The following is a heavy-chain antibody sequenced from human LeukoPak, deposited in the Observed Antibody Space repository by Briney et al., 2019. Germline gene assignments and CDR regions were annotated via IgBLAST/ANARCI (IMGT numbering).Heavy chain of an antibody. V-gene: IGHV3-23*01. D-gene: IGHD3-10*01. Sequence: GGSLRLSCAVSGITLINYGMSWVRQALGKGLEWVAGLSGSGGGTNYADSVQGRFTISRDNPKNTLYLQMNSLRAEDTAVYFCAKRGVVIRVFLVGFHKEAYYFDSWGQGALVTVSS. J-gene: IGHJ4*02. CDR2: LSGSGGGT. CDR1: GITLINYG. CDR3: AKRGVVIRVFLVGFHKEAYYFDS.